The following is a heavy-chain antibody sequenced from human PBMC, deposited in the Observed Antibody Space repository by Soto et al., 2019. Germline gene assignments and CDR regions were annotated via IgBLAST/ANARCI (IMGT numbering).Heavy chain of an antibody. V-gene: IGHV1-69*08. D-gene: IGHD6-19*01. CDR2: IIPILGIA. Sequence: QVQLVQSGAEVKKPGSSVKVSCKASGGTFSSYTISWVRQAPGQGLEWMGRIIPILGIANYAQKFQGRVTITADKSTSTAYRELSSLGSEDTAVYYCARDMGVAGPFGFGYWGQGTLVTVSS. CDR1: GGTFSSYT. CDR3: ARDMGVAGPFGFGY. J-gene: IGHJ4*02.